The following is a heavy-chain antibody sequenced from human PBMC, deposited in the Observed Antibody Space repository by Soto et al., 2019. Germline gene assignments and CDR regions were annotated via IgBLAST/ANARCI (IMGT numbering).Heavy chain of an antibody. CDR2: IHPSDSDT. CDR1: GYDFSKHW. J-gene: IGHJ4*02. Sequence: GESLKISCEASGYDFSKHWIAWVRQMPGKGLECMGIIHPSDSDTRYGPSFQGQVTISVDKSARTAYLQWSSLKASDTAMYYCARRNYFDYWGQGTLVTVSS. V-gene: IGHV5-51*01. CDR3: ARRNYFDY.